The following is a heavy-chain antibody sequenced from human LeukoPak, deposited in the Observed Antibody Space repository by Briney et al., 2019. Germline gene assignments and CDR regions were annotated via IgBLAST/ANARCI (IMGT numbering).Heavy chain of an antibody. CDR2: ISGRGGST. Sequence: PGGSLRLSCAASGFTFSSYAMSWVRQAPGKGLEWVSGISGRGGSTYYADSVKGRFTISRDNSKNTLYVQMNSLRAEDTAVYYCAKEWQKEAEPYNWFDPWGQGTLVTVSS. J-gene: IGHJ5*02. V-gene: IGHV3-23*01. D-gene: IGHD5-24*01. CDR1: GFTFSSYA. CDR3: AKEWQKEAEPYNWFDP.